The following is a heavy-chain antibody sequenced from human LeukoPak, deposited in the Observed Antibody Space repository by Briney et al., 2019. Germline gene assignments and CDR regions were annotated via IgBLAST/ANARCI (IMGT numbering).Heavy chain of an antibody. CDR1: GGSISPYY. Sequence: SETLPLTCTVSGGSISPYYWSWIRQPPGKGLEWIGYIYYSGSTNYNPSLKSRVTISVDTSKNQFSLKLSSVTAADTAVYYCARDRVGQQLVGRNYYYYYMDVWGKGTTVTISS. D-gene: IGHD6-13*01. CDR2: IYYSGST. J-gene: IGHJ6*03. CDR3: ARDRVGQQLVGRNYYYYYMDV. V-gene: IGHV4-59*01.